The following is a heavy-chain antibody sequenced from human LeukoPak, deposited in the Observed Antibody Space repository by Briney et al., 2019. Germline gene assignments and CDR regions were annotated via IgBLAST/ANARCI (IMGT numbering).Heavy chain of an antibody. CDR1: GGSISSSSYY. Sequence: PSETLSLTCTVSGGSISSSSYYWGWIRQPPAKGLEWIGSIYYSVSTYYNPSLKSRVTISVDTSKNQFSLKLSSVTAADTAVYYCASLYDIFHHYWGQGTLVTVSS. CDR2: IYYSVST. J-gene: IGHJ4*02. V-gene: IGHV4-39*01. D-gene: IGHD3-9*01. CDR3: ASLYDIFHHY.